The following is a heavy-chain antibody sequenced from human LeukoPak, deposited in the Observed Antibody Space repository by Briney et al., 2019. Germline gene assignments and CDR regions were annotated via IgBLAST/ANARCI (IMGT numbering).Heavy chain of an antibody. CDR1: GFTFSGYW. V-gene: IGHV3-7*01. CDR3: AREAHDNYGYAD. CDR2: INQDGSVK. J-gene: IGHJ4*02. D-gene: IGHD5-18*01. Sequence: PGGSLRLSCAASGFTFSGYWMNWVRQAPGKGLEWVANINQDGSVKYYVDSVKGRFTISRDNAKNSLLLQMNSLRVEDTAVYYCAREAHDNYGYADWGQGTLVTVS.